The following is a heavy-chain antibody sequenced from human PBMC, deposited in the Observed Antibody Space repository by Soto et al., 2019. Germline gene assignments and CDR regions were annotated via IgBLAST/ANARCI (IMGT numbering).Heavy chain of an antibody. D-gene: IGHD3-16*01. Sequence: QVQLQESGPGLVKPSETLSLTCSVSAGSLSNYYWTWIRQSPGKGLEWIGEIYHTGSTKYNTSLKSRIAISVDMSKTQFSLTLSSVTPADTAVYYCARGGRGSGLYFLYYFDLWGQGTLITVSS. CDR1: AGSLSNYY. V-gene: IGHV4-59*01. CDR2: IYHTGST. J-gene: IGHJ4*02. CDR3: ARGGRGSGLYFLYYFDL.